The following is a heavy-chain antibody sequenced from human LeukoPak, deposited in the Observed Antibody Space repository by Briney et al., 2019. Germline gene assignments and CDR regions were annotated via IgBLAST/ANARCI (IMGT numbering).Heavy chain of an antibody. Sequence: ASVTVSFTASGYTFTVYYMHWVRQAPGQGNEWMGWINPNSGGTNYAQKFQGRVTMTRDTSISTAYMELSRLRSDDTAVYYCARVARGSSGRYYMDVWGKGTTVTVSS. CDR1: GYTFTVYY. J-gene: IGHJ6*03. CDR3: ARVARGSSGRYYMDV. D-gene: IGHD6-19*01. V-gene: IGHV1-2*02. CDR2: INPNSGGT.